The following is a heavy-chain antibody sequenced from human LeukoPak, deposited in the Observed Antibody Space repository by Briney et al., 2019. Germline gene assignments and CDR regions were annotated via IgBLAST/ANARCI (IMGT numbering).Heavy chain of an antibody. CDR2: INPNSGGT. CDR1: GYTFTGYY. V-gene: IGHV1-2*02. Sequence: ASVKVSCKASGYTFTGYYMHWVRQAPGQGLEWMGWINPNSGGTNYAQKFQGRVTMTRDTSISTAYMELSRLRSDDTAVYYCARMRAVVPAANFDYWGQGTLVTVSS. D-gene: IGHD2-2*01. J-gene: IGHJ4*02. CDR3: ARMRAVVPAANFDY.